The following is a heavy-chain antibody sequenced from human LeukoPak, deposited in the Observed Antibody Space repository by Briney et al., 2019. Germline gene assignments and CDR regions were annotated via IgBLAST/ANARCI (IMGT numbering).Heavy chain of an antibody. CDR1: GGTFSSYA. J-gene: IGHJ6*02. V-gene: IGHV1-69*05. D-gene: IGHD6-13*01. Sequence: SVKVSCKASGGTFSSYAISWVRQAPGQGLEWMGGIIPIFGTANYAQKFQGRVTITRDTSASTAYMELSSLRSEDTAVYYCARDQGRSSSWYYYYYGMDVWGQGTTVTVSS. CDR2: IIPIFGTA. CDR3: ARDQGRSSSWYYYYYGMDV.